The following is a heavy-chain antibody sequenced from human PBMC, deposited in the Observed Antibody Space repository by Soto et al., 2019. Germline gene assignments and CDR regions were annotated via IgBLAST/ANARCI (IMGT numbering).Heavy chain of an antibody. J-gene: IGHJ6*02. CDR3: ANRDTSMVTRYYYGMDV. D-gene: IGHD5-18*01. CDR2: ISGSGGST. V-gene: IGHV3-23*01. CDR1: GFAFSSYD. Sequence: EVQLLESGGGLVQPGGSLRLSCVASGFAFSSYDMSWVRQAPGKGLEWVSAISGSGGSTYYADSVKGRFTISRDNPKNTLYLQMNSLRAEDTAVYYCANRDTSMVTRYYYGMDVWGQGTTVNVSS.